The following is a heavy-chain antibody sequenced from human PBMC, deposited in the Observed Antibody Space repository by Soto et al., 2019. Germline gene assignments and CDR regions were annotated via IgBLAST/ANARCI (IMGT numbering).Heavy chain of an antibody. Sequence: GGSLRLSCAASGFTFSSYWMHWVRQAPGKGPVWVSRIKSDGSITNYADSVKGRFTISRDNAKNTLYLQMNSLRAEDTAVYYCARDLDYTAKLDYWGQGTPVTVSS. CDR1: GFTFSSYW. D-gene: IGHD5-18*01. CDR3: ARDLDYTAKLDY. V-gene: IGHV3-74*01. J-gene: IGHJ4*02. CDR2: IKSDGSIT.